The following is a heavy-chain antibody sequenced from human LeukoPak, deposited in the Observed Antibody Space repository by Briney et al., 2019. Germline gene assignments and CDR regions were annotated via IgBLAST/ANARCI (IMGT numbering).Heavy chain of an antibody. Sequence: GESLKISCKGSGYSFTSYWIGCVRQMPGNGLEWMGIIYPGDSDTRYSPSFQGQVTISADKSISTAYLQWSSLKASDTAMYYCARHRRDGYNPYYYYYMDVWGKGTTVTVSS. CDR1: GYSFTSYW. CDR3: ARHRRDGYNPYYYYYMDV. CDR2: IYPGDSDT. D-gene: IGHD5-24*01. V-gene: IGHV5-51*01. J-gene: IGHJ6*03.